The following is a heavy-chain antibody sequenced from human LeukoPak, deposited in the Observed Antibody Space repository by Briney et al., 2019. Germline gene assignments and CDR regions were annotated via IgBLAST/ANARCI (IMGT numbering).Heavy chain of an antibody. CDR3: ARRGYFDL. V-gene: IGHV3-7*01. CDR2: INKDGSEK. J-gene: IGHJ2*01. CDR1: GFTFSSYA. Sequence: PGGSLRLSCAASGFTFSSYAMSWVRQAPGKGLECVATINKDGSEKYYVDSVKGRFTISRDSAKNSVYLQMSSLRADDTAVYYCARRGYFDLWGRGTLVTVSS.